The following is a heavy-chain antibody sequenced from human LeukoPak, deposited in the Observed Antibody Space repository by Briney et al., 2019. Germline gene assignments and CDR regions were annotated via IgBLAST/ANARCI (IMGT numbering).Heavy chain of an antibody. CDR2: IYYSGSA. V-gene: IGHV4-31*03. Sequence: PSETLSLTCTVSGGSISSGGYYWSWIRQHPGKGLEWIGYIYYSGSAFYNPSLKSRVTISVDRSKNQFSLKLSSVTAADTAVYYCARDRSGAARTHAKYYFDYWGQGTLITVSS. J-gene: IGHJ4*02. CDR3: ARDRSGAARTHAKYYFDY. CDR1: GGSISSGGYY. D-gene: IGHD6-6*01.